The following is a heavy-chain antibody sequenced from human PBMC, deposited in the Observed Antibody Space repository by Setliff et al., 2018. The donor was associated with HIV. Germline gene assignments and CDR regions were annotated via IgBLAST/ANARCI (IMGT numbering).Heavy chain of an antibody. Sequence: SETLSLTCAVSGGSISSSSSYWGWIRQSPGKGLEWIGSIYYSGSTHYNPSLQSRVTVSVDTSKNQFSLNLSSVIAADTAVYYCARDLNRGYSGYVYNWFDPWGQGTLVTVSS. D-gene: IGHD5-12*01. J-gene: IGHJ5*02. CDR3: ARDLNRGYSGYVYNWFDP. CDR1: GGSISSSSSY. CDR2: IYYSGST. V-gene: IGHV4-39*07.